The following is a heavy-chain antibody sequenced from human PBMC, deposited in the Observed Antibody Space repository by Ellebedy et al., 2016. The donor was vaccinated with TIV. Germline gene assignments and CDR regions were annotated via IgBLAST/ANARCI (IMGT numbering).Heavy chain of an antibody. CDR1: GFTFSSYA. D-gene: IGHD2-15*01. CDR2: ISGSGGST. Sequence: GESLKISCAASGFTFSSYAMSWVRQAPGKGLEWVSAISGSGGSTYYADSVKGRFTISRDNSKNTLYLQMNSLRAEDTAVYYRAARVVAAGDWGQGTLVTVSS. J-gene: IGHJ4*02. CDR3: AARVVAAGD. V-gene: IGHV3-23*01.